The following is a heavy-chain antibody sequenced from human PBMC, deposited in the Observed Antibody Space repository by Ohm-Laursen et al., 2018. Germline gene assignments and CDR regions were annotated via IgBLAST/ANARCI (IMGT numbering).Heavy chain of an antibody. CDR3: ARVGLVGLAFDY. J-gene: IGHJ4*02. V-gene: IGHV4-59*01. CDR2: IYYSGST. D-gene: IGHD3/OR15-3a*01. CDR1: GGSISSYY. Sequence: TLSLTCTVSGGSISSYYWSWIRQPPRKGLEWIGYIYYSGSTNYNPSLKSRVTISVDTSKNQFSLKLSSVTAADTAVYYCARVGLVGLAFDYWGQGALVTVSS.